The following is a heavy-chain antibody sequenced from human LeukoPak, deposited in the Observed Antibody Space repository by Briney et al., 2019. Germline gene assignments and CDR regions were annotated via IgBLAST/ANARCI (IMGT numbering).Heavy chain of an antibody. Sequence: PGGSLRLSCAASGFTFNNYWMSWVRQAPGKGLEWVANIKQDGSDKYYVDSLKGRFTISRDNAKNSLYLQMNSLRAEDTAVYYCARRWRSAFDIWGQGTMVTVSS. V-gene: IGHV3-7*01. D-gene: IGHD5-24*01. CDR3: ARRWRSAFDI. CDR2: IKQDGSDK. J-gene: IGHJ3*02. CDR1: GFTFNNYW.